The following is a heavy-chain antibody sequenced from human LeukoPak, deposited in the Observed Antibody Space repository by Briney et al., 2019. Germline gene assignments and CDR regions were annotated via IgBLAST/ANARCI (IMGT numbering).Heavy chain of an antibody. CDR1: GFTFDSYS. J-gene: IGHJ4*02. D-gene: IGHD4-11*01. CDR3: ARGLALGLTVTPKAFDY. V-gene: IGHV3-48*01. CDR2: ISNSGSPI. Sequence: PGGSLRLSYVVSGFTFDSYSMNWVRQAPGKGLEWISYISNSGSPIYYADSVKGRFTISRDKDKSSLYLQMNSLAADDTAVYYCARGLALGLTVTPKAFDYWGQGTLVTVSS.